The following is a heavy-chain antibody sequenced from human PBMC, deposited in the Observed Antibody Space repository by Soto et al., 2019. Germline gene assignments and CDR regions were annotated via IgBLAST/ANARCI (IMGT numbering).Heavy chain of an antibody. Sequence: ASVKVSCKASGDTFSTYSITWMRQAPGRGLEWVGGIIPRSAKSNYAQKFQGRVTITADESTSTAYMELSSLRSEDTAVYYCARAFEGYSYGPEGHGMDVWGQGTTVTVSS. V-gene: IGHV1-69*13. J-gene: IGHJ6*02. CDR2: IIPRSAKS. CDR3: ARAFEGYSYGPEGHGMDV. D-gene: IGHD5-18*01. CDR1: GDTFSTYS.